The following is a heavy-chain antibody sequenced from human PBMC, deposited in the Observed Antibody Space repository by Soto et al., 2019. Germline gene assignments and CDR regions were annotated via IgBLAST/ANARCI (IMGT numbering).Heavy chain of an antibody. V-gene: IGHV4-59*01. CDR3: ARYSGSMQH. Sequence: SETLSLTCTVSGGSISSYYWSWIRQPPGKGLEWIGYIYYSGSTNYNPSLKSRVTISVDTSKNQFSLKLSSVTAADTAMYYCARYSGSMQHWGQGTLVTVSS. J-gene: IGHJ4*02. CDR1: GGSISSYY. D-gene: IGHD1-26*01. CDR2: IYYSGST.